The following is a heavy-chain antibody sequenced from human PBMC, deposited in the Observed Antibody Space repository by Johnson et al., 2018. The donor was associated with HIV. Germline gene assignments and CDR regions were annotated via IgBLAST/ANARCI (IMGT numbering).Heavy chain of an antibody. CDR3: ARNGLIPAAKGVAFDI. CDR1: GFTFSSFW. J-gene: IGHJ3*02. CDR2: IKQDGSEK. D-gene: IGHD2-2*01. Sequence: VQLVESGGGLVQPGGSLRLSCAASGFTFSSFWITWVRQTPGKGLEWVANIKQDGSEKYYVDSVKGRFTISRENAKNSLYLQMNSLRAEDTAVYYCARNGLIPAAKGVAFDIWGQGTMVTVSS. V-gene: IGHV3-7*01.